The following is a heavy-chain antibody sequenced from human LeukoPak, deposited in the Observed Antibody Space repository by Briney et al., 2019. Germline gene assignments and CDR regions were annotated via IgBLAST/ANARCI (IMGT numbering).Heavy chain of an antibody. J-gene: IGHJ4*02. Sequence: ASVKVSCKASGYTFSGHYMHWVRQAPGQGLEWMGWINPNSGGTNYAQKFQGRVTMTRDTSISTAYMELSRLRSDDTAVYYCARGRKWLRENDYWGQGTLVTVSS. D-gene: IGHD5-12*01. CDR3: ARGRKWLRENDY. CDR2: INPNSGGT. V-gene: IGHV1-2*02. CDR1: GYTFSGHY.